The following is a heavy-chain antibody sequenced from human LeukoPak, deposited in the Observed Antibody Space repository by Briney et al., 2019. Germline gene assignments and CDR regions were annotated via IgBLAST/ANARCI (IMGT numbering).Heavy chain of an antibody. CDR2: IYYSGST. D-gene: IGHD3-22*01. V-gene: IGHV4-31*03. CDR1: GGSISSGGYY. J-gene: IGHJ3*02. CDR3: ARAANYYDSSGYSLTFDI. Sequence: SETLSLTCTVSGGSISSGGYYWSWIRQHPGKGLEWIGYIYYSGSTYYNPSLKSRVTISVDTSKNQFSLKLSSVTAADTAVYYCARAANYYDSSGYSLTFDIWGQGTMVTVSS.